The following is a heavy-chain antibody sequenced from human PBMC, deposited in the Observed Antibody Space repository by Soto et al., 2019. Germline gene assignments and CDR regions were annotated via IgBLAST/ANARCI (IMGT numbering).Heavy chain of an antibody. V-gene: IGHV3-23*01. Sequence: VQVLESGGDLVQPGGSLRLSCAASGFTFSSYAMSWVRQAPGKGLEWVLGISGSGGSTFYADSVKGRFTISRDNSKNTLFLQMNSLRAEDTAVYYCARHQDSSTWYIYTIDYWGQGTLVTVYS. CDR2: ISGSGGST. CDR1: GFTFSSYA. D-gene: IGHD6-13*01. CDR3: ARHQDSSTWYIYTIDY. J-gene: IGHJ4*02.